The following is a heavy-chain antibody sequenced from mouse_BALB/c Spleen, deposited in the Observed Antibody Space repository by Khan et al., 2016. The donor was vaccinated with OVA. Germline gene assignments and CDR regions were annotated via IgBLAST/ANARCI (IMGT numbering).Heavy chain of an antibody. CDR1: GDSITSGF. Sequence: EVQLLETGPSLVQPSQTLSLTCSVTGDSITSGFWSWVRKFPGNKLEYMGYMIYSGYTYYNPSLKGRFSITRHTSKNQYYLQLNSVTTEDTATYYCARSTYKYAFAYWGQGALVTVSA. CDR3: ARSTYKYAFAY. V-gene: IGHV3-8*02. D-gene: IGHD1-3*01. CDR2: MIYSGYT. J-gene: IGHJ3*01.